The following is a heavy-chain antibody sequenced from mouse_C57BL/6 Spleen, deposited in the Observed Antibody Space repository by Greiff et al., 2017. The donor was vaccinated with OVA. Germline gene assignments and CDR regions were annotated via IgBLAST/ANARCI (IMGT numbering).Heavy chain of an antibody. CDR2: ISDGGSYT. V-gene: IGHV5-4*01. J-gene: IGHJ4*01. Sequence: EVKLVESGGGLVKPGGSLKLSCAASGFTFSSYAMSWVRQTPEKRLEWVATISDGGSYTYYPDNVKGRFTISRDNAKNNLYLQMSHLKSEDTAMYYCARDRIYYYGSSFYAMDYWGQGTSVTVSS. CDR3: ARDRIYYYGSSFYAMDY. CDR1: GFTFSSYA. D-gene: IGHD1-1*01.